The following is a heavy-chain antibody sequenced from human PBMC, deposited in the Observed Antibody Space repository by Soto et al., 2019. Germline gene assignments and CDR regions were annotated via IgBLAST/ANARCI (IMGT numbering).Heavy chain of an antibody. Sequence: SVKVSCTASGFTFTSSAVQWVRQARGQRLEWIGWIVVGSGNTNYAQKFQERVTITRDMSTSTAYMELSSLRSEDTAVYYCAAGGNYDFWSGYYRYYYGMDVWGQGTTVTVSS. CDR2: IVVGSGNT. J-gene: IGHJ6*02. CDR3: AAGGNYDFWSGYYRYYYGMDV. V-gene: IGHV1-58*01. D-gene: IGHD3-3*01. CDR1: GFTFTSSA.